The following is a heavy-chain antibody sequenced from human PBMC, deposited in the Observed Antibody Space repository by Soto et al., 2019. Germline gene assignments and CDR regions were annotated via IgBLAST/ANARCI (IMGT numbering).Heavy chain of an antibody. CDR3: ARELGYCSGGICYGTPYYYYYYGMDV. J-gene: IGHJ6*02. CDR1: GFTFSSYS. V-gene: IGHV3-48*02. Sequence: EVQLVESGGGLVQPGGSLRLSCAASGFTFSSYSMNWVRQAPGKGLEWVSYITSSSSTIYYADSVKGRFTISRDNAKNSLYLQMNSLRDEDTAVYYCARELGYCSGGICYGTPYYYYYYGMDVWGQGTTVTVSS. CDR2: ITSSSSTI. D-gene: IGHD2-15*01.